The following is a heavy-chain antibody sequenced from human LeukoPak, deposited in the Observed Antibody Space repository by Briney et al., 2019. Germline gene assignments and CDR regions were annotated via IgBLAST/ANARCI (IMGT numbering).Heavy chain of an antibody. J-gene: IGHJ4*02. CDR1: GGSFSGYY. V-gene: IGHV4-34*01. D-gene: IGHD6-6*01. CDR3: ARGWIAARQPIDY. Sequence: SETLSLTCAVYGGSFSGYYWSWIRQPPGKGLEWIGEINHSGSTNYNPSLKSRVAISVDTSKNQFSLKLSSVTAADTAVYYCARGWIAARQPIDYWGQGTLVTVSS. CDR2: INHSGST.